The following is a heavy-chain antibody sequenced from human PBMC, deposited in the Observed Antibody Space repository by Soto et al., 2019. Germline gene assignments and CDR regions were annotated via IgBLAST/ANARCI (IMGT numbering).Heavy chain of an antibody. J-gene: IGHJ4*02. Sequence: GESLVLACAASVVTFVKYWIHWVLQVPGEWLVWVSIINNDGSITWYSDSVRGRIAMSRDNSRNLVSLQMNSLRAEDTDVYYCPTTFEYCGKGDMLPVSS. CDR1: VVTFVKYW. CDR2: INNDGSIT. D-gene: IGHD1-26*01. CDR3: PTTFEY. V-gene: IGHV3-74*01.